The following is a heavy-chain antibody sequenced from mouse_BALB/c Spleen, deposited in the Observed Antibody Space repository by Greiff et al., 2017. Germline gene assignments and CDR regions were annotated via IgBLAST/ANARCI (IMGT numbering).Heavy chain of an antibody. V-gene: IGHV1S130*01. CDR1: GYTFTSSW. Sequence: VKQSCKASGYTFTSSWMHWAKQRPGQGLEWIGEIHPNSGNTNYNEKFKGKATLTVDTSSSTAYVDLSSLTSEDSAVYYCARSYYDYGYWYFDVWGAGTTVTVSS. D-gene: IGHD2-4*01. CDR2: IHPNSGNT. J-gene: IGHJ1*01. CDR3: ARSYYDYGYWYFDV.